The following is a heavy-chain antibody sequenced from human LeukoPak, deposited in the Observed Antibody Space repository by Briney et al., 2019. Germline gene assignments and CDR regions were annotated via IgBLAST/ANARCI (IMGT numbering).Heavy chain of an antibody. CDR2: ISSSSSYI. Sequence: PGGSLRLSCAASGFTFSSYSMNWVRQAPGKGLEWVSSISSSSSYIYYADSVKGRFTISRDNAKNSLYLQMNSLRAEDTAVYYCAKGFFSRGDLDYWGQGTLVTVSS. V-gene: IGHV3-21*04. D-gene: IGHD2-21*02. CDR1: GFTFSSYS. J-gene: IGHJ4*02. CDR3: AKGFFSRGDLDY.